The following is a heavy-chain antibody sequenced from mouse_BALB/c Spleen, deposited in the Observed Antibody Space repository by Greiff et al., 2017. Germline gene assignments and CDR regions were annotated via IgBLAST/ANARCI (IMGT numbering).Heavy chain of an antibody. Sequence: DVKLVESGGGLVQPGGSLRLSCATSGFTFTDYYMSWVRQPPGKALEWLGFIRNKANGYTTEYSASVKGRFTISRDNSQSILYLQMNTLRAEDSATYYCARALYDYDGWFAYWGQGTLVTVSA. D-gene: IGHD2-4*01. CDR3: ARALYDYDGWFAY. CDR2: IRNKANGYTT. CDR1: GFTFTDYY. V-gene: IGHV7-3*02. J-gene: IGHJ3*01.